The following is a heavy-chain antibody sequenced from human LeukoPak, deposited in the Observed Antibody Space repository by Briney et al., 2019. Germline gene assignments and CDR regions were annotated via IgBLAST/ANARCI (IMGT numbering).Heavy chain of an antibody. Sequence: SETLSLTCTVSGYSISSGYYWGWIRQPPGKGLEWIGSIYHSGSTYYNPSLKSRVTISVDTSKNQFSLKLSSVTAADTAVYYCARAFKQLWRSLYDYWGQGTLVTVSS. CDR2: IYHSGST. V-gene: IGHV4-38-2*02. CDR1: GYSISSGYY. J-gene: IGHJ4*02. CDR3: ARAFKQLWRSLYDY. D-gene: IGHD5-18*01.